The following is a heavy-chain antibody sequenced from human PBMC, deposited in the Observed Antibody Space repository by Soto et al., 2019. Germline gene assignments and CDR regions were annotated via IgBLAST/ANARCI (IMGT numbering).Heavy chain of an antibody. D-gene: IGHD6-25*01. Sequence: DISWVRQATGQGLEWMGWMNPNSGNTGFAQKFQGRVTMTRNTSISTAYMELSSLRSEDTAVYYCARERAHYGMEVWGKGTTVTVSS. CDR3: ARERAHYGMEV. CDR1: D. V-gene: IGHV1-8*01. CDR2: MNPNSGNT. J-gene: IGHJ6*04.